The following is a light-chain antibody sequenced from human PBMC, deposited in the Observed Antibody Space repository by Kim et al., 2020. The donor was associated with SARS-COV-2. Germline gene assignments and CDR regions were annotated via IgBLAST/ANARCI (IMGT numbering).Light chain of an antibody. CDR2: DAS. CDR3: QQRRTWPLT. Sequence: LSPAERATLSCRAGQSIGDWLAWYQQRSGQAPRLLIYDASIRATGIPARFSGSGSGTDFTLTISSLEPEDFAVYYCQQRRTWPLTFGGGTKVDIK. J-gene: IGKJ4*01. CDR1: QSIGDW. V-gene: IGKV3-11*01.